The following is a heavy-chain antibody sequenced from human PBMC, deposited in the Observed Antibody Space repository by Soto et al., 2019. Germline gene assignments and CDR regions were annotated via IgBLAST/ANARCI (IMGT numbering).Heavy chain of an antibody. CDR2: ISGRGGST. CDR1: GFTFSSYA. CDR3: AKRTVGWYFDL. D-gene: IGHD4-17*01. V-gene: IGHV3-23*01. Sequence: EVQLLESGGGLVQPGGSLRLSCAASGFTFSSYAMNWVRQAPGKGLEWVSVISGRGGSTYYADAVKGRFTISRDNSKNTLYLQMKSLRAEDTAGYYCAKRTVGWYFDLWGRGILVTVSS. J-gene: IGHJ2*01.